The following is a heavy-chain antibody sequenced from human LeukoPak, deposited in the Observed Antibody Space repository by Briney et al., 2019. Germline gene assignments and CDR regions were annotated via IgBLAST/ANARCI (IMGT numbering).Heavy chain of an antibody. D-gene: IGHD3-10*01. Sequence: GESLKISCKGSGYTFTSYWIGWVRQMSGKGLEWMGIIYPGDSDTRYSPSFQGQVAISADKSISTAYLQWSSLKASDTAMYYCVIDTNNFYGSGSFDYWGQGTLVTVSS. V-gene: IGHV5-51*01. J-gene: IGHJ4*02. CDR1: GYTFTSYW. CDR2: IYPGDSDT. CDR3: VIDTNNFYGSGSFDY.